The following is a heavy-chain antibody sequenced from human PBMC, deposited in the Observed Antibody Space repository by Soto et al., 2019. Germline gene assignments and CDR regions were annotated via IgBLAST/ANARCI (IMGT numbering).Heavy chain of an antibody. V-gene: IGHV2-5*02. CDR1: GFSLTTSGVG. J-gene: IGHJ4*02. D-gene: IGHD3-3*01. Sequence: QITLNESGPTVVRPTETLTLTCRFSGFSLTTSGVGVGWIRQSPGKAPEWLALIYWDDDKRDSASLKSRLTITTDTSKHQVVLTVSDLDPTDTATYYCAHRVLRTVFGLVTTTAIYFDFWGQGTPVAVSS. CDR2: IYWDDDK. CDR3: AHRVLRTVFGLVTTTAIYFDF.